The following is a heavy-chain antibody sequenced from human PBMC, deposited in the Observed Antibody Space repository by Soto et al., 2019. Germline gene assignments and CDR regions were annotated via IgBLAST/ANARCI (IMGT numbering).Heavy chain of an antibody. CDR1: GFTFSSYA. J-gene: IGHJ3*02. CDR2: ISGSGGST. Sequence: GGSLRLSCAASGFTFSSYAMSWVRQAPGKGLEWVSAISGSGGSTYYADSVKGRFTISRDNSKNTLYLQMNSLRAEDTAVYYCAKDRLFTDTAMVPEAFDIWGQGTMVTVSS. D-gene: IGHD5-18*01. V-gene: IGHV3-23*01. CDR3: AKDRLFTDTAMVPEAFDI.